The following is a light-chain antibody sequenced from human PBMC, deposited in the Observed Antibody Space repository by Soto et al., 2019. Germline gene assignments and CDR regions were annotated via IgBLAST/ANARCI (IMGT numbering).Light chain of an antibody. J-gene: IGLJ1*01. CDR1: SSNIGAGYD. CDR3: QSYDSSLSGLYV. V-gene: IGLV1-40*01. Sequence: QSVLTQPPSVSGAPGQSVTISCTGSSSNIGAGYDVHWYQQLPGTAPKLLIYGNSNRPSGVPDRFSGSKSGTSASLAITGLQAEDEADYYCQSYDSSLSGLYVFGTGTQLTVL. CDR2: GNS.